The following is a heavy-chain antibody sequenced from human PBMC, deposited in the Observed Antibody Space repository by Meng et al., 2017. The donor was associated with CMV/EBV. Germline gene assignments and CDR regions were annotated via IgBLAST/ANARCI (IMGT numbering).Heavy chain of an antibody. D-gene: IGHD3-22*01. Sequence: VQLVGSGGDSVKPGGALRLSWSASGFSFSPTWMSWIRQDPGKGLEWVGRIKSKYAGGTSEYAAPVTGRFSISRDDSINTLYLQMNSLKTEDTAVYYCTATHHSDSSGKYWGQGTLVTVSS. J-gene: IGHJ4*02. CDR1: GFSFSPTW. CDR2: IKSKYAGGTS. CDR3: TATHHSDSSGKY. V-gene: IGHV3-15*01.